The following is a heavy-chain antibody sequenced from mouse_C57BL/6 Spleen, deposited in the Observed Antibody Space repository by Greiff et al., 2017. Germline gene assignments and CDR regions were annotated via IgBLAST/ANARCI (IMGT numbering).Heavy chain of an antibody. V-gene: IGHV5-17*01. Sequence: EVMLVESGGGLVKPGGSLKLSCVASGFTFSDSGMHWVRQAPEKGLEWVAYISSGSSTIYYADTVKGRFTISRDNAKNTLFLQMTSLRSEDTAMYYCARLTTVVENAMDYWGQGTSVTVSS. CDR1: GFTFSDSG. D-gene: IGHD1-1*01. J-gene: IGHJ4*01. CDR2: ISSGSSTI. CDR3: ARLTTVVENAMDY.